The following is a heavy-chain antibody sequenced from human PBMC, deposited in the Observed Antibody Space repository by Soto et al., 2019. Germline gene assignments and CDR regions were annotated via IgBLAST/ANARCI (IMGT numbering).Heavy chain of an antibody. V-gene: IGHV3-48*02. Sequence: PGGSLRLSCAASGFTFSSYSMNWVRQAPGKGLEWVSYISSSSSTIYYADSVKGRFTISRDNAKNSLYLQMNSLRDEDTAVYYCAILALAGIAVAGLDYWGQGTLVTVSS. J-gene: IGHJ4*02. D-gene: IGHD6-19*01. CDR3: AILALAGIAVAGLDY. CDR1: GFTFSSYS. CDR2: ISSSSSTI.